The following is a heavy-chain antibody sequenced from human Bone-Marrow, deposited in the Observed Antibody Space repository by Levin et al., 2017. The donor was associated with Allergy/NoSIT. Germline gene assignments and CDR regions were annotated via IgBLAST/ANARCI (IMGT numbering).Heavy chain of an antibody. D-gene: IGHD1-26*01. Sequence: GESLKISCAASGFSVSNNYMNWVRQSPGKGLEWVSVIYRGISTFYADSVTGRFTISRDNSKNKVYLQMNSLRVEDTAVYYCARDRVGETPEAFDIWGRGTLVTVSS. J-gene: IGHJ3*02. CDR3: ARDRVGETPEAFDI. V-gene: IGHV3-53*01. CDR1: GFSVSNNY. CDR2: IYRGIST.